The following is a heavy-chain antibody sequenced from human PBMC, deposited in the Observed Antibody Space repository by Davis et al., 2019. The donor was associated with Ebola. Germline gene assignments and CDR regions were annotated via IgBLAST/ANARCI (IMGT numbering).Heavy chain of an antibody. CDR1: VITFSSYA. CDR2: ISGSGGST. J-gene: IGHJ3*01. D-gene: IGHD6-19*01. Sequence: PGRSLKISCTDSVITFSSYAMTWVRQAPGKGLEWVSAISGSGGSTYYADSVKGRFTISRDNSKNTLHLQMNSLRVEDTAIYYCAKDTSNVWFDVWGQGTMVTVSS. CDR3: AKDTSNVWFDV. V-gene: IGHV3-23*01.